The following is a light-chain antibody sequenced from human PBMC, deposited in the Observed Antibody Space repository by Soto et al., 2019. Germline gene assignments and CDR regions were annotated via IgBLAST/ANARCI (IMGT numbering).Light chain of an antibody. Sequence: QSALTQPPSASGSPGQSVTISCTGTSSDVGGYNYVSWYQQNPGKAPKLMIYEVSKRPSGVPDRFSGSKSGNTASLTVSGPQAEDEADYYCSSYAGSNNYVFGTGTKVTVL. CDR2: EVS. CDR3: SSYAGSNNYV. V-gene: IGLV2-8*01. CDR1: SSDVGGYNY. J-gene: IGLJ1*01.